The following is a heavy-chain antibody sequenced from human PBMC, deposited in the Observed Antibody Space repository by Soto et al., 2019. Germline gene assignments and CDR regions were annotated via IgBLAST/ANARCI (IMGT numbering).Heavy chain of an antibody. V-gene: IGHV3-33*01. Sequence: GGSLRLSCAASGFTSSSYGMHWVRQAPGKGLEWVAVIWYDGSNKYYADSVKGRFTISRDNSKNTLYLQMNSLRAEDTAVYYCARDPAVEMATIQTFDYWGQGTLVTVSS. CDR3: ARDPAVEMATIQTFDY. CDR2: IWYDGSNK. D-gene: IGHD5-12*01. J-gene: IGHJ4*02. CDR1: GFTSSSYG.